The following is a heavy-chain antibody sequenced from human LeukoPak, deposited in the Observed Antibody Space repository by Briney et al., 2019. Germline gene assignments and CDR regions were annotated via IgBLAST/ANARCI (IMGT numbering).Heavy chain of an antibody. D-gene: IGHD5-24*01. CDR2: IHSSGST. CDR1: GGSIRTDF. V-gene: IGHV4-59*08. CDR3: ARHDRRDGYNSWFEP. Sequence: SETLSLPCTVSGGSIRTDFWSWIRQSPGKGLEWIGFIHSSGSTNYNPALKSRLTMSVDTSKHELPLKLHPVAAADTAVYDCARHDRRDGYNSWFEPWGQGTRVTVSS. J-gene: IGHJ5*02.